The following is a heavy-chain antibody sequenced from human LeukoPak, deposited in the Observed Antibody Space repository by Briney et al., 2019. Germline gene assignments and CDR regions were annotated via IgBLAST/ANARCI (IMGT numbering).Heavy chain of an antibody. CDR3: ARVEMDYYYYGMDV. CDR2: IYYSGST. Sequence: SETLSLTCTVSGGSVSSGSYYWSWLRQPPGKGLEWIGYIYYSGSTNYNPSLKSRVTISVDTSKNQFSLKLSSVTAADTAVYYCARVEMDYYYYGMDVWGQGTTVTVSS. V-gene: IGHV4-61*01. D-gene: IGHD5-24*01. J-gene: IGHJ6*02. CDR1: GGSVSSGSYY.